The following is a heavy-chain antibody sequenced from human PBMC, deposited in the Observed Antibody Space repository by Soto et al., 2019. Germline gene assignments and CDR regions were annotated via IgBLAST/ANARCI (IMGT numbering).Heavy chain of an antibody. CDR1: GFRFSNYG. CDR3: ARDDDRPDNGLDH. CDR2: IVADGTGL. Sequence: QVQLVESGGGVVQPGRSLRLSCAAAGFRFSNYGMHLVRQAPGKVLEWLAVIVADGTGLHYADSVRGRFTMARANSKNTLYLQLNSLDADDTSISFCARDDDRPDNGLDHWGQGTLVTVSS. D-gene: IGHD1-1*01. V-gene: IGHV3-33*01. J-gene: IGHJ4*02.